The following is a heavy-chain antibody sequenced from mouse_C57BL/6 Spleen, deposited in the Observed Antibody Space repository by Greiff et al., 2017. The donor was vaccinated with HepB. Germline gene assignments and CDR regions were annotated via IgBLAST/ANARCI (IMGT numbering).Heavy chain of an antibody. Sequence: QVHVKQPGAELVKPGASVKMSCKASGYTFTSYWITWVKQRPGQGLEWIGDIYPGSGSTNYNEKFKSKATLTVDTSSSTAYMQLSSLTSEDSAVYYGARSYGSSWYFEVWGTGTTVTVSS. CDR1: GYTFTSYW. CDR3: ARSYGSSWYFEV. J-gene: IGHJ1*03. D-gene: IGHD1-1*01. CDR2: IYPGSGST. V-gene: IGHV1-55*01.